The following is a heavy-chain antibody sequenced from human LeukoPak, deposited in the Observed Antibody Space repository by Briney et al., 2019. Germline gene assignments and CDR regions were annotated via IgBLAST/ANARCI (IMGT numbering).Heavy chain of an antibody. D-gene: IGHD6-6*01. Sequence: GGSLRLSCAASGFTFSSYAMHWVRQAPGKGLEYVSAISSNGGSTYYANSVKGRFTISRDNSKNTLYLQMGSLGAEDMAVYYCARDGGQYSSPEYYFDYWGQGTLVTVSS. CDR1: GFTFSSYA. CDR2: ISSNGGST. CDR3: ARDGGQYSSPEYYFDY. J-gene: IGHJ4*02. V-gene: IGHV3-64*01.